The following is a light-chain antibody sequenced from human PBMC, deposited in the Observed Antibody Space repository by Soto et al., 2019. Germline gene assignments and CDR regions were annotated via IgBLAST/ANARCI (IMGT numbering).Light chain of an antibody. J-gene: IGKJ2*01. CDR1: QSVSSSY. Sequence: EIVLTQSPGTLSLSPGERATLSCRASQSVSSSYLAWHQQKPGQTPRLLIYGASSRATRVPVSVSGSGSGLDLTLTISRLEAEDFYEYYCQQYCSSQYTFGQGTKVEIK. CDR2: GAS. CDR3: QQYCSSQYT. V-gene: IGKV3-20*01.